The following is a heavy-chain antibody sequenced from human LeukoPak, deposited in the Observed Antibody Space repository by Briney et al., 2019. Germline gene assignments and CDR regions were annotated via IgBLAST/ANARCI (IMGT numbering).Heavy chain of an antibody. CDR2: ISAYNGNT. V-gene: IGHV1-18*01. CDR1: GYTFTSYG. CDR3: ARDSRIAAAGTFDY. Sequence: GASVKVSCKASGYTFTSYGISWVRQAPGQGLEWTGWISAYNGNTNYAQKLQGRVTMTTDTSTSTAYMELRSLRSDDTAVYYCARDSRIAAAGTFDYWGQGTLVTVSS. D-gene: IGHD6-13*01. J-gene: IGHJ4*02.